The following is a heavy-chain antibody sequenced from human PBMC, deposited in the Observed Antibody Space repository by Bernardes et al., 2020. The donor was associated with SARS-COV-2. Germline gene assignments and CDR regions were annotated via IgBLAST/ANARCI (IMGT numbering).Heavy chain of an antibody. Sequence: SETLSLTCTVSGGSISSYYWSWIRQPAGKGLEWIRRIYTSGSTNYNPSLKSRVTMSVDTSKNQFSLKLSSVTAADTAVYYCAGSVLRFLEWASFDPWGQGNLVTVSS. V-gene: IGHV4-4*07. D-gene: IGHD3-3*01. CDR2: IYTSGST. J-gene: IGHJ5*02. CDR3: AGSVLRFLEWASFDP. CDR1: GGSISSYY.